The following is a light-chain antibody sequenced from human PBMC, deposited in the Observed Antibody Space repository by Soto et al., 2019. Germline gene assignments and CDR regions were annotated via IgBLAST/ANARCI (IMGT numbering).Light chain of an antibody. CDR3: QVWDSSTVV. J-gene: IGLJ2*01. CDR2: QDS. CDR1: KLGDKY. Sequence: SYELTQPPSASVSPGQTASITCSGDKLGDKYAYWYQQKPGQSPVLVIYQDSKRPSGIPERFSGSNSGNTATLTISGTQAMDEADYYCQVWDSSTVVFGGGTKLTVL. V-gene: IGLV3-1*01.